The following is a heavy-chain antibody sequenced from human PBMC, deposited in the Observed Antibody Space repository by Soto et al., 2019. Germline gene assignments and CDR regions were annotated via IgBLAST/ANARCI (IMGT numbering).Heavy chain of an antibody. CDR2: IYYSGST. D-gene: IGHD2-15*01. V-gene: IGHV4-39*01. Sequence: TYTVSCGNIRNSSYCWGWIRKHPGKGLEWIGSIYYSGSTYYNPSLKSRVTISVDTSKNQFSLKLSSVTAADTAVYYCARRRGCSGGSCYSGYVWFDPCGQGTLVTVSS. J-gene: IGHJ5*02. CDR1: CGNIRNSSYC. CDR3: ARRRGCSGGSCYSGYVWFDP.